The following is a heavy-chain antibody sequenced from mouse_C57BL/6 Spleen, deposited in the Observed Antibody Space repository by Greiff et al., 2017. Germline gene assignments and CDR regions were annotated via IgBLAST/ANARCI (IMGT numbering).Heavy chain of an antibody. J-gene: IGHJ3*01. Sequence: QVQLKQSGSELRSPGSSVKLSCKDFDSEVFPIAYMSWIRQKPGHGFEGIGGIHPSIGRTIYGEKFEDKASLDADTLSKTAYLELNSLTSEDSAIYYCARRSNYGWFAYWGQGTLVTVSA. D-gene: IGHD2-5*01. CDR1: DSEVFPIAY. CDR3: ARRSNYGWFAY. V-gene: IGHV15-2*01. CDR2: IHPSIGRT.